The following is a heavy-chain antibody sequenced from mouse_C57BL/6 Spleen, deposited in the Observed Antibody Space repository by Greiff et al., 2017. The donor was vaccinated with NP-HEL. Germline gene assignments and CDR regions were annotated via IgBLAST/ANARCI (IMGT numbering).Heavy chain of an antibody. CDR2: IYPGDGDT. CDR1: GYAFSSSW. Sequence: VQLQQSGPELVKPGASVKISCKASGYAFSSSWMNWVKQRPGKGLEWIGRIYPGDGDTNYNGKFKGKATLTADKSSSTAHMQLSSLTSEYSAVYFWAREDYDYDDAMDYWGQGTSVTVSS. J-gene: IGHJ4*01. CDR3: AREDYDYDDAMDY. V-gene: IGHV1-82*01. D-gene: IGHD2-4*01.